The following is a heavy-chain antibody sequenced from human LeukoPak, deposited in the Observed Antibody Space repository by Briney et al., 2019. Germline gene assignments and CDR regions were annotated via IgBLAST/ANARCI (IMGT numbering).Heavy chain of an antibody. V-gene: IGHV3-7*01. D-gene: IGHD3-22*01. Sequence: GGSLRLSCEASGFSMSVYWMSWVRQAPGKGLEWVGNIKQDGSERNYVDSVKGRFTISRDNAKKSLYLQMNSLRAENTAVYYCARDWGAYYHFFDYWGQGTLVTVSS. CDR1: GFSMSVYW. CDR3: ARDWGAYYHFFDY. J-gene: IGHJ4*02. CDR2: IKQDGSER.